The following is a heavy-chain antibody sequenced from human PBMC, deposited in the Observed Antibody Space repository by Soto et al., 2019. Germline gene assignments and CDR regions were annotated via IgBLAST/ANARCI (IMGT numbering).Heavy chain of an antibody. CDR2: IWYDGINK. CDR1: GFTFSSYG. Sequence: GGSLRLSCAASGFTFSSYGMHWVRQAPGKGLEWVAVIWYDGINKYYADSVKGRFTISRDNSKNTLYLQMNSLRAEDTAVYYCARSTGPEWYYYGSGALDHFDYWGQGTLVTVSS. V-gene: IGHV3-33*01. CDR3: ARSTGPEWYYYGSGALDHFDY. D-gene: IGHD3-10*01. J-gene: IGHJ4*02.